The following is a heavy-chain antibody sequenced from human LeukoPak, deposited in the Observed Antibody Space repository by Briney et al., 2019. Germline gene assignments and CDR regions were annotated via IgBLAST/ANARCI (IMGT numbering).Heavy chain of an antibody. D-gene: IGHD2-15*01. CDR3: ARGRWTHSYYFDY. CDR1: GFSFSSYN. CDR2: ISSSGSTI. V-gene: IGHV3-48*04. Sequence: PGGSLRLSCAASGFSFSSYNMNWVRQAPGKGLEWVSYISSSGSTIYYADSVKGRFTISRDNAKNSLYLQMNSLRAEDTAVYYCARGRWTHSYYFDYWGQGTLVTVSS. J-gene: IGHJ4*02.